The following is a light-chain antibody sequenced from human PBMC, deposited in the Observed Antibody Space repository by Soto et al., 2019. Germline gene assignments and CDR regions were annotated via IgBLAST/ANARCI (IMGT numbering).Light chain of an antibody. J-gene: IGLJ1*01. CDR2: EVY. Sequence: QSVLTQPPSASGSPGQSVTISCTGTSSYVGGYNYVSWYQHHPGKAPKLIFYEVYKRPSGVPDRFSGSKSGNTAALTVSGLQAEDEADYYCSSYVGTNSYVFGTGTKV. CDR1: SSYVGGYNY. V-gene: IGLV2-8*01. CDR3: SSYVGTNSYV.